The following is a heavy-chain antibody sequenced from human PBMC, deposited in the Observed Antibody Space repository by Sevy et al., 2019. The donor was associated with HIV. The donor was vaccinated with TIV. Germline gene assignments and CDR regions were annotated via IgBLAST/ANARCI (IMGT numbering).Heavy chain of an antibody. CDR3: ATRDVDTAMVPFDY. Sequence: ASVKVSCKASGYTFTSYGISWVRQAPGQGLEWMGWISAYNGNTNYAQKLQGRVTMTTDTSTSTAYMGLRSLGSDDTAVYYCATRDVDTAMVPFDYWGQGTLVTVSS. J-gene: IGHJ4*02. CDR1: GYTFTSYG. D-gene: IGHD5-18*01. CDR2: ISAYNGNT. V-gene: IGHV1-18*01.